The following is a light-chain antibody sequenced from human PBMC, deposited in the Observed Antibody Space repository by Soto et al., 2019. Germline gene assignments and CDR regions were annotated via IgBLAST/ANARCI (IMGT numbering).Light chain of an antibody. V-gene: IGKV3-11*01. CDR3: QQRSNWPRT. Sequence: EIVLTQSPATLSLSPGERATLSCRASQSVTKYLAWYQQKPGQAPRLLIYDASNRAPGIPARFSGSGSGTDFALTISSFEPEDFVVYYCQQRSNWPRTFGQGTKVEIK. CDR2: DAS. J-gene: IGKJ1*01. CDR1: QSVTKY.